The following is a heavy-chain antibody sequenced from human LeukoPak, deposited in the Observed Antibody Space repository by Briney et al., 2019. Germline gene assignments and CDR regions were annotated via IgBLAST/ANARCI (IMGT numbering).Heavy chain of an antibody. CDR3: ARDGRSVSEYDYFDS. Sequence: PGGSLTLSCVASGLTFDKYWMSWVRQAPGKGLEWVANINEDESKKNYVDSVKGRFTIFRDNAKNSLYLQMHSLRVEDTATYYCARDGRSVSEYDYFDSWGQGTLVTVSS. CDR1: GLTFDKYW. D-gene: IGHD2-15*01. J-gene: IGHJ4*02. V-gene: IGHV3-7*01. CDR2: INEDESKK.